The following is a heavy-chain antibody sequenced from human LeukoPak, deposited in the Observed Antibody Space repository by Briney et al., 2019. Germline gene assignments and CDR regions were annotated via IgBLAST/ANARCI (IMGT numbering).Heavy chain of an antibody. D-gene: IGHD2-2*01. V-gene: IGHV1-69*04. Sequence: SVKVSCKASGGTFSSYAISWVRQAPGQGLEWMGRIIPILGIANYAQKFQGRVTITADKSTSTAYMELSSLRSEDTAVYYCARMPTASHFDYWGQGTLVTVSS. CDR3: ARMPTASHFDY. CDR1: GGTFSSYA. CDR2: IIPILGIA. J-gene: IGHJ4*02.